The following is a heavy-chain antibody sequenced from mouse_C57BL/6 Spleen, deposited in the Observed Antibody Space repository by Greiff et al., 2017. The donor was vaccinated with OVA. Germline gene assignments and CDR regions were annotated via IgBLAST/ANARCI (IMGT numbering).Heavy chain of an antibody. D-gene: IGHD3-2*02. V-gene: IGHV1-69*01. CDR2: IDPSASYT. Sequence: VQLQPPGAELVMPGASVKLSCKASGYTFTSYWMHWVKQRPGQGLEWIGEIDPSASYTNYNQKFKGKSTLTVDKSSSTAYMQLSSLTSEDSAVYYCARDISGHPFAYWGQGTLVTVSA. CDR3: ARDISGHPFAY. CDR1: GYTFTSYW. J-gene: IGHJ3*01.